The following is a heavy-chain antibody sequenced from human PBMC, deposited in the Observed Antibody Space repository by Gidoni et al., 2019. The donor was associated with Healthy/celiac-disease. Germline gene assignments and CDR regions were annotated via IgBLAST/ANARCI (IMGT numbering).Heavy chain of an antibody. J-gene: IGHJ4*02. CDR2: INAGNGNT. D-gene: IGHD3-10*01. Sequence: QVQLVQAGAEVKKPGASVKGSCKASGYTLTSDAKHWVRQAPGQRREWMGWINAGNGNTTYSQKFQGRVTITRDTSASTAYMELSSLRSEDTAVYYCARDQVDYYGSGSFVYYFDYWGQGTLVTVSS. V-gene: IGHV1-3*01. CDR1: GYTLTSDA. CDR3: ARDQVDYYGSGSFVYYFDY.